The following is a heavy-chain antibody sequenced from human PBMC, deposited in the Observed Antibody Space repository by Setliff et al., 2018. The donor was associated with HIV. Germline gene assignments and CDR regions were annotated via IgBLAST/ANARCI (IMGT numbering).Heavy chain of an antibody. Sequence: SSETLSLTCAVSGYSISSGYYWGWIRQPPGKGLEWIGSIYHSGSTYNNPSLKSRVTMSVDTSKNQFSLKLTSVTAADTAVYYCARTLRAAAMGYFDYWGQGTLVTSPQ. CDR3: ARTLRAAAMGYFDY. D-gene: IGHD5-18*01. V-gene: IGHV4-38-2*01. CDR1: GYSISSGYY. J-gene: IGHJ4*02. CDR2: IYHSGST.